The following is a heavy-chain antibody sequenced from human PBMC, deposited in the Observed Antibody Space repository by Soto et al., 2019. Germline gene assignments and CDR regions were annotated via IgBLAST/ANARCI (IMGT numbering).Heavy chain of an antibody. Sequence: SETLSLTCTVSGGSISSYYWSWIRQPPGKGLEWIGYIYHTGSTNYNPSLKSRLTISVDTSNNQFSLKLSSVTAADTAMYYCARVGGATVTTRYYGMDVWGQGTTVT. D-gene: IGHD4-17*01. CDR1: GGSISSYY. CDR2: IYHTGST. CDR3: ARVGGATVTTRYYGMDV. J-gene: IGHJ6*02. V-gene: IGHV4-59*01.